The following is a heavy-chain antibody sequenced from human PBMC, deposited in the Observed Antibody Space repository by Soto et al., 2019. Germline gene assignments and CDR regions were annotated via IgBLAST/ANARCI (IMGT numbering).Heavy chain of an antibody. CDR2: MNPNSGNT. J-gene: IGHJ6*02. V-gene: IGHV1-8*01. CDR3: ARGQEVWWNAGPLGLDGLDV. Sequence: QVQLVQSGAEVKKSGASVKVSCKASRYTFISYDINWVRQATGQGLEWMGWMNPNSGNTGYAQKFQGRITMTRNTSMNTAYMELGSLRSEDTAVYYRARGQEVWWNAGPLGLDGLDVWGQGTTVTVSS. CDR1: RYTFISYD. D-gene: IGHD3-16*01.